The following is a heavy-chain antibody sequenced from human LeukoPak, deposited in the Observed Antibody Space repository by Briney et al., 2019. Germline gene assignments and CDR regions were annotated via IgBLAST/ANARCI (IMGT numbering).Heavy chain of an antibody. CDR1: GFTFSSYE. Sequence: GGSLRLSCAASGFTFSSYEMNWVRQAPGKGLEWVSYISSSGTTIYYADSVKGRFTISRDNAKNSLYLQMNSLRAEDMAVYYCAGGTLAAAGRWGEGTLVTVSS. J-gene: IGHJ4*02. D-gene: IGHD6-13*01. CDR2: ISSSGTTI. V-gene: IGHV3-48*03. CDR3: AGGTLAAAGR.